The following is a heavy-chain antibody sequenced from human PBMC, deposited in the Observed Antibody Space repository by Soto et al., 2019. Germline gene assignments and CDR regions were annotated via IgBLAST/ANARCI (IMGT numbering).Heavy chain of an antibody. D-gene: IGHD3-3*01. J-gene: IGHJ4*02. V-gene: IGHV4-34*01. Sequence: SETLSLTCAVYGGSFSGYYWSWIRQPPGKGLEWIGEINHSGSTNYNPSLKSRVTISVDTSRNQFSLKLSSVTAADTAVYYCARDTYYDFWSGYYTELDYWGQGTLVTVSS. CDR2: INHSGST. CDR3: ARDTYYDFWSGYYTELDY. CDR1: GGSFSGYY.